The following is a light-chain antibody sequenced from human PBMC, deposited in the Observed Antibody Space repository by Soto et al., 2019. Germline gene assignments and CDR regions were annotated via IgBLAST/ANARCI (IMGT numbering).Light chain of an antibody. J-gene: IGLJ3*02. CDR3: SSSAGTYTSV. V-gene: IGLV2-11*01. Sequence: QSALTQPRSVSGSPGQSVTISCTGTSSDVGGYNYVSWYRQHPGKAPKLMIYDVTKRPSGVPDRFSGSKSGNTASLTISGLQAEDEADYYCSSSAGTYTSVFGGGTKLAVL. CDR2: DVT. CDR1: SSDVGGYNY.